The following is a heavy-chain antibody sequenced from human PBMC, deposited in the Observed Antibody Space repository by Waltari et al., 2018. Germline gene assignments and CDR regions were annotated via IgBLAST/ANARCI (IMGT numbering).Heavy chain of an antibody. CDR1: GYTFTSYG. D-gene: IGHD3-16*01. J-gene: IGHJ4*02. Sequence: QVQLVQSGAEVKKPGASVKVSCKASGYTFTSYGISWVRQAPGQGLEWMGWISADNGNTNYAQKLQGRVTMTTDTSTSTAYMELRSLRSDDTAVYYCARDRTFGGVNQPKAPWGQGTLVTVSS. CDR2: ISADNGNT. CDR3: ARDRTFGGVNQPKAP. V-gene: IGHV1-18*01.